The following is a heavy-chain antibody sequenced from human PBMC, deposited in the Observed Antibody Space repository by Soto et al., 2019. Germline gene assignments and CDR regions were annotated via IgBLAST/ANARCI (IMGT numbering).Heavy chain of an antibody. V-gene: IGHV3-9*01. J-gene: IGHJ6*02. CDR3: AKDMSPHYDFWSGYQIGDNYYYYYGMDV. Sequence: PGGSLRLSCAASGFTFDDYAMHWVRQAPGKGLEWVSGISWNSGSIGYADSVKGRFTISRDNAKNSLYLQMNSLRAEDTALYYCAKDMSPHYDFWSGYQIGDNYYYYYGMDVWGQGTTVTVSS. CDR2: ISWNSGSI. CDR1: GFTFDDYA. D-gene: IGHD3-3*01.